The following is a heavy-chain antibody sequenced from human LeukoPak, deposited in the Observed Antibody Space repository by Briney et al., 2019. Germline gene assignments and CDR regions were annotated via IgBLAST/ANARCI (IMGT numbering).Heavy chain of an antibody. V-gene: IGHV3-23*01. CDR3: AKDYSDSRVGDVFLEY. D-gene: IGHD1-26*01. Sequence: GGSLSLSCAASGLTFSNYAMSWFRQAPGKGLEWVSGITSGFTPHYADSVKGRFTISRDNSKNMFHLQMNSLRAEDTAVYYCAKDYSDSRVGDVFLEYWGQGTLVTVSS. CDR1: GLTFSNYA. J-gene: IGHJ4*02. CDR2: ITSGFTP.